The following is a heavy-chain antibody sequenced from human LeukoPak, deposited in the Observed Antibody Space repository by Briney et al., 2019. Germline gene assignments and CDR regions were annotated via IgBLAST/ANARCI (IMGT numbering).Heavy chain of an antibody. D-gene: IGHD3-10*01. CDR3: AKRGVVIRVILVGFHKEAYYFDS. J-gene: IGHJ4*02. CDR2: ISGSGGST. CDR1: GITLSNYG. Sequence: PGGSLRLSCAVSGITLSNYGMSWVRQAPGKGLEWVAGISGSGGSTHYADSVKGRFTISRDNPKNTLYLQLNSLRAEDTAVYFCAKRGVVIRVILVGFHKEAYYFDSWGQGALVTVPS. V-gene: IGHV3-23*01.